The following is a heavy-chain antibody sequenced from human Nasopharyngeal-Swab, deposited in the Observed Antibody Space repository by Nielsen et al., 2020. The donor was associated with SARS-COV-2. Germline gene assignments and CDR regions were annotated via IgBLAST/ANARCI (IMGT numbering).Heavy chain of an antibody. CDR3: ARDPGRWVRGVYY. CDR2: ISSSSSYI. V-gene: IGHV3-21*01. CDR1: GFTFSSYS. Sequence: LSLSCAASGFTFSSYSMNWVRQAPGKGLEWVSSISSSSSYIYYADSVKGRFTISRDNAKNSLYLQMNSLRAEDTAVYYCARDPGRWVRGVYYWGQGTLVTVSS. D-gene: IGHD3-10*01. J-gene: IGHJ4*02.